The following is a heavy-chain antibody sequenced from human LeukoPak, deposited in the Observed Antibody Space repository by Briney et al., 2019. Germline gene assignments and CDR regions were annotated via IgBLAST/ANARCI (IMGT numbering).Heavy chain of an antibody. J-gene: IGHJ4*02. D-gene: IGHD6-19*01. V-gene: IGHV4-30-2*01. Sequence: GYIYHSGSTYYNPSLKSRVTISVDRSKNQFSLKLSSVTAADTAVYYCARAYSSGRSINFDYWGQGALVTVSS. CDR3: ARAYSSGRSINFDY. CDR2: IYHSGST.